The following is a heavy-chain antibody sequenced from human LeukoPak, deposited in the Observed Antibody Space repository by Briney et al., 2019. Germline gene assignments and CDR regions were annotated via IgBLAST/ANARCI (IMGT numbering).Heavy chain of an antibody. Sequence: ASVKVSCKASGYTFTSYDINWVRLATGQGLEWMGWMNPNSGNTGYAQKFQGRVTMTRNTSISTAYMELSSLRSEDTAVYYCASSVYCSGGSCYSSFDYWGQGTLVTVSS. D-gene: IGHD2-15*01. CDR3: ASSVYCSGGSCYSSFDY. CDR2: MNPNSGNT. J-gene: IGHJ4*02. V-gene: IGHV1-8*01. CDR1: GYTFTSYD.